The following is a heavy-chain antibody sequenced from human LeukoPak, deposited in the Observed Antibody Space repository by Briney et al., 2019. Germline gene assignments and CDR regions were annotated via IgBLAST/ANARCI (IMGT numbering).Heavy chain of an antibody. CDR2: IYYTGST. CDR3: ARTRRGYTYGFPSRELLKAFDI. V-gene: IGHV4-59*01. CDR1: GSSISSYY. D-gene: IGHD5-18*01. J-gene: IGHJ3*02. Sequence: SETLSLTCTVSGSSISSYYWSWIRQPPGKGLEWIGYIYYTGSTKYKSSLKSRVTMSLDTSKKQLSLNLTSVTAADTGVYFCARTRRGYTYGFPSRELLKAFDIWGQGTMVPVSS.